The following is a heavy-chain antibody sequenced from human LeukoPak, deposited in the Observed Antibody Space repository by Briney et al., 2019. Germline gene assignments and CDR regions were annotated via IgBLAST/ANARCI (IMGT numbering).Heavy chain of an antibody. V-gene: IGHV3-23*01. Sequence: TGGSLRLSCAASGFSFSSFAMTWVRQAPGKGLEWVSSITAGHYPTYNTDSVKGRFTISRDNSKNTLYLQMNGLRADDTAVYYCTEEPNGDYVGAFDPWGQGTLVTVSS. J-gene: IGHJ5*02. CDR1: GFSFSSFA. D-gene: IGHD4-17*01. CDR3: TEEPNGDYVGAFDP. CDR2: ITAGHYPT.